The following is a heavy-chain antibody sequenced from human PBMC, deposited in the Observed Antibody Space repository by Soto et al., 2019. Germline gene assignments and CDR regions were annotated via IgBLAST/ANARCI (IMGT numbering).Heavy chain of an antibody. Sequence: QVQLQESGPALVKASETLSLTCTVSGASFSSSSYYWTWIRQPPGKGLEWIGYIYYGGSTNSNTSLKRRLRFSLDASKKQFYLTLTSVTAADTAVYYCGRGNLDIGVRPPDTWVDPWGQGVRVIVSS. V-gene: IGHV4-61*01. CDR1: GASFSSSSYY. D-gene: IGHD3-3*01. CDR2: IYYGGST. CDR3: GRGNLDIGVRPPDTWVDP. J-gene: IGHJ5*02.